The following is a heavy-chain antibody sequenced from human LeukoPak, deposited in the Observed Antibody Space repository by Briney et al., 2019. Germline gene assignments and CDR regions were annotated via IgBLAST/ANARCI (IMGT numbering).Heavy chain of an antibody. Sequence: ASVKVSCKASGYTFTSYDINWVRQATGQGLEWMGWMNPNSGNPGYAQRFQGGVTMTRNTSISTAYMELSSLRSEDTAVYYCARVNYYDSSGHNWFDPWGQGTLVTVSS. CDR2: MNPNSGNP. V-gene: IGHV1-8*01. D-gene: IGHD3-22*01. J-gene: IGHJ5*02. CDR1: GYTFTSYD. CDR3: ARVNYYDSSGHNWFDP.